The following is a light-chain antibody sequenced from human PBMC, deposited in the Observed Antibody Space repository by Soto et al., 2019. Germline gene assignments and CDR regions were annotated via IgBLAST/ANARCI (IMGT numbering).Light chain of an antibody. V-gene: IGKV1-27*01. J-gene: IGKJ1*01. Sequence: IHMTQSPSSLSASVGYRVTITCQASQGISNYLAWYQQKQGKVPKLLIYAASTLQSGVPSRFSGSGYGTDFNLTISSLQTEDVATYYCQKYNSAPRTFGQGTKVDIK. CDR2: AAS. CDR3: QKYNSAPRT. CDR1: QGISNY.